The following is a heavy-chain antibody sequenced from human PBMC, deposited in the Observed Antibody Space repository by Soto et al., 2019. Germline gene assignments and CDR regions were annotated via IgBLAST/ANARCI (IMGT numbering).Heavy chain of an antibody. CDR3: ARRGERAAAPNWFDP. CDR1: GGSVSSGGYY. Sequence: QVQLRESGPGLVKPSETLSLTCSVSGGSVSSGGYYWGWIRQTPGKGLEWIASMFHSGAKYYNPSLKHRVSISVDTSKNEFFLKLSPSTALETAIYYWARRGERAAAPNWFDPWGQESWSPSPQ. D-gene: IGHD6-13*01. J-gene: IGHJ5*02. V-gene: IGHV4-39*01. CDR2: MFHSGAK.